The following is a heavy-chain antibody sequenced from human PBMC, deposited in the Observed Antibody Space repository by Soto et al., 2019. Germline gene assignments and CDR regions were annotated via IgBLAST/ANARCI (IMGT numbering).Heavy chain of an antibody. V-gene: IGHV1-18*01. CDR3: ARDGVYYDSSGYYYQFDY. Sequence: QVQLVQSGAEVKKLGASVKVSCKASGYTFTSYGISWVRQAPGQGLEWMGWISAYNGNTNYAQKLQGRVTMTTDTSTSTAYMELRSLRSDDTAVYYCARDGVYYDSSGYYYQFDYWGQGTLVTVSS. CDR1: GYTFTSYG. CDR2: ISAYNGNT. D-gene: IGHD3-22*01. J-gene: IGHJ4*02.